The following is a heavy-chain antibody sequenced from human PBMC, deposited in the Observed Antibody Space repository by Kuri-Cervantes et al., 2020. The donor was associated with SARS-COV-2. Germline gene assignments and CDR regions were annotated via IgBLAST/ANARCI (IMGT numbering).Heavy chain of an antibody. CDR1: RYTFTDYY. J-gene: IGHJ4*02. D-gene: IGHD1-26*01. V-gene: IGHV1-2*02. Sequence: ASVKVSCKASRYTFTDYYIHWVRQAPGQGLEWMGWVNPKTGGTKYAQKLQGRVTMTGDTSITTAYMELSRLRSDDTAVYYCARVLSGSYPADYWGQGTLVTVSS. CDR2: VNPKTGGT. CDR3: ARVLSGSYPADY.